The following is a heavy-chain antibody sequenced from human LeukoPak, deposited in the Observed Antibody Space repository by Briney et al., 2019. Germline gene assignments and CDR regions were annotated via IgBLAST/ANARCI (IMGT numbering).Heavy chain of an antibody. D-gene: IGHD3-22*01. J-gene: IGHJ5*02. V-gene: IGHV3-30*03. CDR2: ISYDGSNK. CDR1: GFTFSSYW. Sequence: GGSLRLSCAASGFTFSSYWMHWVRQAPGKGLEWLAVISYDGSNKYYAESVKARFTISRDNSKNTVYLQMNSLRAEDTAVYYCARASSGSPRNWFDPWGQGTLVTVSS. CDR3: ARASSGSPRNWFDP.